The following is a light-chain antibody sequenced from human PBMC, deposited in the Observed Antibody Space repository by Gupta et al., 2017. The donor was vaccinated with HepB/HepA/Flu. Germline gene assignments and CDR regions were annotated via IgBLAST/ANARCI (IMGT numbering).Light chain of an antibody. J-gene: IGLJ1*01. CDR1: RSNIGAGYD. Sequence: SVLTPPPSVSGAPGPSVTISCPGSRSNIGAGYDVHWYQQLPGTAPKLLIYGNSNRPSGVPDRFSGSKSGTSASLAITGLQAEDEADYYCQSYDSSLSGYVFGTGTKVTVL. V-gene: IGLV1-40*01. CDR2: GNS. CDR3: QSYDSSLSGYV.